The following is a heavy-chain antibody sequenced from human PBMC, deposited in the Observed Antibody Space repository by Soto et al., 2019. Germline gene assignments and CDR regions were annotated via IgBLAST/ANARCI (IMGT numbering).Heavy chain of an antibody. V-gene: IGHV3-23*01. Sequence: EVQLLESGGGLVQPGGSLRLSCAASGFTFSSYAMSWVRQAPGKGLEWVSAISGSGGSTYYADSVKGRFTISRDNSKNTLYLQMNSLRAEDTAVYYCAKDGRGGSGWYGDYFDYWGQGTLVTVSS. D-gene: IGHD6-19*01. J-gene: IGHJ4*02. CDR1: GFTFSSYA. CDR2: ISGSGGST. CDR3: AKDGRGGSGWYGDYFDY.